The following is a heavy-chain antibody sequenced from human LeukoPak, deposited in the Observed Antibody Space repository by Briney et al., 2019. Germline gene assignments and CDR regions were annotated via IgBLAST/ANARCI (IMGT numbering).Heavy chain of an antibody. D-gene: IGHD3-3*01. Sequence: PTETLSLTCSVYGGSFSGSYWGWIRQPPGKGLEWIGEINHNGSTNYKPALKSRVTISVDTSKNQFSLKLTSVTAGDTAVYYCARATYYDFWSGYYPRPGFDYCGEGTLVTVSS. J-gene: IGHJ4*02. CDR1: GGSFSGSY. CDR3: ARATYYDFWSGYYPRPGFDY. V-gene: IGHV4-34*01. CDR2: INHNGST.